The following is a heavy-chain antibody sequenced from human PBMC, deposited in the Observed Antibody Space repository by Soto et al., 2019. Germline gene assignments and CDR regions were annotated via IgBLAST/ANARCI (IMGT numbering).Heavy chain of an antibody. CDR3: TRGPRPISTGTGAY. Sequence: GSLRLSCAASGFIFKMYWMHWVRQSPGKGLVWISRIYNDGTYSDYADSVRGRFTISRDNVNDTLYLQMNNLRAEDSGLYYCTRGPRPISTGTGAYWGQGTQVTVSS. CDR2: IYNDGTYS. D-gene: IGHD3-10*01. V-gene: IGHV3-74*01. CDR1: GFIFKMYW. J-gene: IGHJ4*02.